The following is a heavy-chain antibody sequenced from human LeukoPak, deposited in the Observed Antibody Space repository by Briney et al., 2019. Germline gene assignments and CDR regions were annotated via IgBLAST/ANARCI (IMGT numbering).Heavy chain of an antibody. D-gene: IGHD3-10*01. J-gene: IGHJ6*02. CDR2: IYTSGST. CDR3: ALRRDAMVRGVDVLDV. CDR1: GGSISSGSYN. V-gene: IGHV4-61*02. Sequence: SQTLSLTCTASGGSISSGSYNWSWIRPPAGKGLEWIGRIYTSGSTSYNPSLQSRVTISVDTSKNQFSLKLSSVTAADTAVYYCALRRDAMVRGVDVLDVWGQGTTVTVSS.